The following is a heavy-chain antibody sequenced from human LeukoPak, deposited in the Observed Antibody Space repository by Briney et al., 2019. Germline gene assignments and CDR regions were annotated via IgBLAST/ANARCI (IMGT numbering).Heavy chain of an antibody. D-gene: IGHD1-26*01. CDR3: ASYVGGTTGFDS. CDR2: IKVDGSEK. Sequence: PGGSLRLSCAASGXTFSSYWMSWVRQAPGRGLEWVASIKVDGSEKFYVDSVKGRFTISRDNAKNSLYLQMSSLRAEDTAVYFCASYVGGTTGFDSWGQGTLVTVSS. J-gene: IGHJ4*02. CDR1: GXTFSSYW. V-gene: IGHV3-7*05.